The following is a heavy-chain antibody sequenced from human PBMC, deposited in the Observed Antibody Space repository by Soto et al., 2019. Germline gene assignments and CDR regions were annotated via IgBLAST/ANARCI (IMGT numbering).Heavy chain of an antibody. J-gene: IGHJ4*02. CDR1: GDSVTISDYY. CDR3: AAHDSGGYYAEY. CDR2: IHYSGST. D-gene: IGHD3-22*01. V-gene: IGHV4-39*01. Sequence: QLQLQESGPGLVKPSETLSLTCTVSGDSVTISDYYWGWIRQPPGKGLEWIGSIHYSGSTYYNPSVKSRVTISGDRSKKQFSLKLTSVTAADAAVYYCAAHDSGGYYAEYWGQGTLVTVSA.